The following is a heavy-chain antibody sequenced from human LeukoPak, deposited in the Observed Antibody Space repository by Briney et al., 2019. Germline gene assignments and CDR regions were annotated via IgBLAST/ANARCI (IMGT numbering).Heavy chain of an antibody. Sequence: KASETLSLTCTVSGGSISSYYWSWIRQPPGKGLEWIGYIYYSGSTNYNPSLKSRVTISVDTSKNQFSLKLSSVTAADTAVYYCARDPYRGSYSRDAFDIGAQGTMVTVS. CDR3: ARDPYRGSYSRDAFDI. J-gene: IGHJ3*02. D-gene: IGHD1-26*01. CDR2: IYYSGST. V-gene: IGHV4-59*01. CDR1: GGSISSYY.